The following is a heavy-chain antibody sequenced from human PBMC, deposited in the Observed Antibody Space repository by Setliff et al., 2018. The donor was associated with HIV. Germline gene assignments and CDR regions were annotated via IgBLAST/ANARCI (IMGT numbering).Heavy chain of an antibody. CDR3: ARAAYSGTYLWEPATDL. V-gene: IGHV4-4*08. Sequence: PSETLSLTCTVSGGSISSYYWSWIRQPPGKGLEWIGYIYTSGKTHYSPSLKSRITISADTSKNQLSLNLSSVTAADTAVYYCARAAYSGTYLWEPATDLWGRGTLVTVSS. J-gene: IGHJ2*01. CDR1: GGSISSYY. CDR2: IYTSGKT. D-gene: IGHD1-26*01.